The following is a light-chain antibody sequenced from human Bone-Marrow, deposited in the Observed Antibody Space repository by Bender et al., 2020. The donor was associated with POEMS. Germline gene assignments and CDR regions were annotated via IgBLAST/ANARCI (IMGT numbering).Light chain of an antibody. Sequence: SYDLRQPPSVSVSPGQTARITCSADALSKQYAYWYQQKPGQAPLLVIYRDNIRPSEIPARFSGSNSGDTATLTISGAQAGDEADYCCQVWDFGTVVFGRGTKLTVL. CDR1: ALSKQY. CDR3: QVWDFGTVV. CDR2: RDN. V-gene: IGLV3-9*01. J-gene: IGLJ3*02.